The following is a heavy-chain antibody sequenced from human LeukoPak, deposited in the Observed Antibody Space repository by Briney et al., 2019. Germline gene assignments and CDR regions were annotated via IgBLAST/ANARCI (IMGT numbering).Heavy chain of an antibody. J-gene: IGHJ4*02. Sequence: GGSLRLSCAASGFTFSSYGMHWVRQAPGKGLEWVAVISYDGSNKYYADSVKGRFTISRDNSKNTLYLQMNSLRAEDTAVYYCAKNINSGTHYYFDYWGQGTLVTVSP. V-gene: IGHV3-30*18. CDR1: GFTFSSYG. CDR3: AKNINSGTHYYFDY. D-gene: IGHD1-26*01. CDR2: ISYDGSNK.